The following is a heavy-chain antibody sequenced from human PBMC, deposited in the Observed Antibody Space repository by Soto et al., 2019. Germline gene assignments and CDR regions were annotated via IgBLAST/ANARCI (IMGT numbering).Heavy chain of an antibody. Sequence: GSLKLSCSASGFTFSNAWMSLVRQAPGKGLEWVGRIKSKTDGGTTDYAAPVKGRFTISRDDSKNTLYLQMNSLKTEDTAVYYCTTGVTSRGMDVWGQGTMVTVSS. J-gene: IGHJ6*02. CDR3: TTGVTSRGMDV. CDR1: GFTFSNAW. V-gene: IGHV3-15*01. CDR2: IKSKTDGGTT. D-gene: IGHD2-21*02.